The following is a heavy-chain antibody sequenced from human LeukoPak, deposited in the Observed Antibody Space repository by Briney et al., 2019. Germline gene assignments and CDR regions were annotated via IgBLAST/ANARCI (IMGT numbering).Heavy chain of an antibody. CDR3: ARVPAFGGWYVDFDY. Sequence: ASVKVSRKASGYTFTGYYMHWVRQAPGQGLEWMGWINPNSGGTNYAQKFQGRVTMTRDTSISTAYMELSRLRSDDTAVYYCARVPAFGGWYVDFDYWGQGTLVTVSS. D-gene: IGHD6-19*01. CDR1: GYTFTGYY. V-gene: IGHV1-2*02. CDR2: INPNSGGT. J-gene: IGHJ4*02.